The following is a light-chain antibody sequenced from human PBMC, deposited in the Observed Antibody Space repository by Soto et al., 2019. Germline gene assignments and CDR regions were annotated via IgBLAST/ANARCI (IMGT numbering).Light chain of an antibody. CDR2: GNS. Sequence: QSVLTQPPSVSGAPGQRVTISCTGISSSIGAGYDVHWYRQLPGTAPKLLIYGNSNRPSGVPDRFSGSKSGTSASLAITGLQAEDEADYYCQSYDSSLSGWVFGGGTQLTVL. CDR1: SSSIGAGYD. CDR3: QSYDSSLSGWV. J-gene: IGLJ3*02. V-gene: IGLV1-40*01.